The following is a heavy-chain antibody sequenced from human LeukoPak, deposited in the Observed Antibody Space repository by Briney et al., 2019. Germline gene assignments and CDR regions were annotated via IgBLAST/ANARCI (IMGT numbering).Heavy chain of an antibody. CDR1: GFTFTSYW. J-gene: IGHJ5*02. V-gene: IGHV3-7*01. Sequence: GGSLRLSCAASGFTFTSYWMSWVRQAPGEGLEWVANIKQDGSEKIYVDSVKGRFTISRDNAKNTLYLQMNSLRAEDTAVYYCARVAAMADYYGSGSSSPWGQGTLVTVSS. CDR3: ARVAAMADYYGSGSSSP. D-gene: IGHD3-10*01. CDR2: IKQDGSEK.